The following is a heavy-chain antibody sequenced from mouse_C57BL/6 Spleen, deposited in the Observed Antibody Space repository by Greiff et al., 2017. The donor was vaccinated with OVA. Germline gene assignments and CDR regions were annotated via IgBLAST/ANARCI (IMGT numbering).Heavy chain of an antibody. CDR1: GYTFTSYW. Sequence: VQLQQPGTELVKPGASVKLSCKASGYTFTSYWMHWVRQRPGQGLEWIGNINPSNGGSNYNEKFKSKATLTVDKSSSTASMQLSILTSDDSAVYYFAREGGNYWYFDVWGTGTTVTVSS. V-gene: IGHV1-53*01. CDR2: INPSNGGS. J-gene: IGHJ1*03. D-gene: IGHD2-1*01. CDR3: AREGGNYWYFDV.